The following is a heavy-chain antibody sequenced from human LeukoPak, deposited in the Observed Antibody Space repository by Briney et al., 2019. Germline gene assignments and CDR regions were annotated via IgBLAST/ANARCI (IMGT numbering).Heavy chain of an antibody. V-gene: IGHV1-18*01. J-gene: IGHJ4*02. Sequence: ASVKVSCKASGYTFTSYGISWVRQAPGQGLEWMGWISAYNGNTNYAQKFQGRVTMTTDTSTSTAYMELRSLRSDDTAVYYCARAVGDSSGWYYFDYWGQGTLVTVSS. CDR3: ARAVGDSSGWYYFDY. CDR1: GYTFTSYG. D-gene: IGHD6-19*01. CDR2: ISAYNGNT.